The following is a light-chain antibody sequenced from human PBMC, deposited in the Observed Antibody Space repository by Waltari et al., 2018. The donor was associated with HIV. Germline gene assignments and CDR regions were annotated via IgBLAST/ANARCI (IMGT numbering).Light chain of an antibody. CDR3: AAWDDSLDGLV. V-gene: IGLV1-44*01. Sequence: QSVPTQQPSASGTPGPRVTIPCSGGYFNIGRKTVSCNQLVPGTAPQLLIYSDNQRPLEVPDRFSGSKSGTTASLAISELQSDDEADYYCAAWDDSLDGLVFGGGTKVTVL. CDR1: YFNIGRKT. J-gene: IGLJ3*02. CDR2: SDN.